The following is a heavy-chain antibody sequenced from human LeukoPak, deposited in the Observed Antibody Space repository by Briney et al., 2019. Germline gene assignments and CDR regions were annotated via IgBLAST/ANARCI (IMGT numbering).Heavy chain of an antibody. V-gene: IGHV3-23*01. CDR1: GFTFSSYS. J-gene: IGHJ5*02. CDR3: AKGIRPTYDFWSGYFDG. Sequence: GGSLRLSCAASGFTFSSYSMNWVRQAPGKGLEWVSAISGSGGSTYYADSVKGRFTISRDNSKNTLYLQMNSLRAEDTAVYYCAKGIRPTYDFWSGYFDGWGQGTLVTVSS. CDR2: ISGSGGST. D-gene: IGHD3-3*01.